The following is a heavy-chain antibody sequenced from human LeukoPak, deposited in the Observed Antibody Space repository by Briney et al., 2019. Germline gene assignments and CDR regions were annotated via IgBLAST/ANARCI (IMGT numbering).Heavy chain of an antibody. V-gene: IGHV1-2*02. CDR2: INPNSGGT. Sequence: ASVKVSCYPSGYTFADQYLHWVRQAPGQGLEWMGWINPNSGGTKSAQKFQGRVIMTRDTSISTAYMELRSLSSDDTAVYYCARGRQLHLGELFPFAVFFHPWGQGTVITVFS. D-gene: IGHD3-16*01. CDR3: ARGRQLHLGELFPFAVFFHP. J-gene: IGHJ1*01. CDR1: GYTFADQY.